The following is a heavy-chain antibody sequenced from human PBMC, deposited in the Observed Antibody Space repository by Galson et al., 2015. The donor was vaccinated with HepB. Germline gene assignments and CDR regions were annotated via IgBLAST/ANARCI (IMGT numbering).Heavy chain of an antibody. CDR1: GGTFSSYA. CDR3: ARAALGSGGAFDI. Sequence: SVKVSCKASGGTFSSYAISWVRQAPGQGLEWMGRIIPILGIANYAQKFQGRVTITADKSTSTAYMELSSLRSEDTAVYYCARAALGSGGAFDIWGQGTMVTVSS. D-gene: IGHD3-10*01. CDR2: IIPILGIA. J-gene: IGHJ3*02. V-gene: IGHV1-69*04.